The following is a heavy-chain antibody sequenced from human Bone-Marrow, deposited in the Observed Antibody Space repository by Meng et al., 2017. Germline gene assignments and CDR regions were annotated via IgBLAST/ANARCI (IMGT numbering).Heavy chain of an antibody. V-gene: IGHV1-2*06. Sequence: QVELVQSGAEVKKPGASVKVSCKASGYTFPDYWLHWVRRAPGQGLEWMGRINPKSGDTHYAQRFQGRVTMTGDTSISTAYMELSGLRSDDTAMYHCARDEDISAAGKLFGDYWGQGTLVTVSS. J-gene: IGHJ4*02. D-gene: IGHD6-13*01. CDR2: INPKSGDT. CDR3: ARDEDISAAGKLFGDY. CDR1: GYTFPDYW.